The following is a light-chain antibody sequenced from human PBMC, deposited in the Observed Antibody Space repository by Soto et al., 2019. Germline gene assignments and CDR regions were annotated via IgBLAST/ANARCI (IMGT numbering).Light chain of an antibody. CDR2: DVS. CDR1: TSAES. J-gene: IGLJ2*01. Sequence: QSVLTQPASVSGSPGRSITISCTGTTSAESVSWYQPHPGKAPKLIIYDVSNRPSGVSVRFSGSRSGNTAALTISGLQAEDEADYYCSSYSADITLVFGGGTKLTVL. CDR3: SSYSADITLV. V-gene: IGLV2-14*03.